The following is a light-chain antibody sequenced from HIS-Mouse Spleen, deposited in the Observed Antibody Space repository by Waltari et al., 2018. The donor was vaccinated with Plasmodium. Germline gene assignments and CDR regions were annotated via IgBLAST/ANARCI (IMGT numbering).Light chain of an antibody. J-gene: IGLJ1*01. CDR1: SSDVGGYNY. V-gene: IGLV2-11*01. Sequence: QSALTQPRSVSGSPGQSVPISCTGTSSDVGGYNYISWYQQTPGKAPKLMIYDVSTRPSGVPDRFSGSKSGNTASLTISGLQAEDEADYYCCSYAGSYTFVFGTGTKVTVL. CDR2: DVS. CDR3: CSYAGSYTFV.